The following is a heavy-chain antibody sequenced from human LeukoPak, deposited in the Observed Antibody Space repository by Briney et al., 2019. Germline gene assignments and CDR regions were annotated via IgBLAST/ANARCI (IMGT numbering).Heavy chain of an antibody. V-gene: IGHV5-51*01. Sequence: GESLKISCKGSGYIFTSYWIGWVRHMPGKGLEWMGIIYPGDSDTTYSPSFQGQVTISADKSISTAYLQWSSLKASDTAMYYCARHPAPGVRADEYYYYMDVWGKGTTVTVSS. J-gene: IGHJ6*03. CDR3: ARHPAPGVRADEYYYYMDV. CDR2: IYPGDSDT. D-gene: IGHD3-10*01. CDR1: GYIFTSYW.